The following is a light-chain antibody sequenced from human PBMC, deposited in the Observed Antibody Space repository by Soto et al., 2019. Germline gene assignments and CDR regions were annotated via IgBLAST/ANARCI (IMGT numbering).Light chain of an antibody. CDR3: QHYDNFPIP. V-gene: IGKV1-33*01. J-gene: IGKJ5*01. Sequence: EIQITQYNSTLSASVGDRVTITCLASQSISSWLAWYQQKPGKAPKLLIYDASNLETGVPSRFSGSGSGTDFTFTISNLQPEDIATYYCQHYDNFPIPFGQGRRLEIK. CDR2: DAS. CDR1: QSISSW.